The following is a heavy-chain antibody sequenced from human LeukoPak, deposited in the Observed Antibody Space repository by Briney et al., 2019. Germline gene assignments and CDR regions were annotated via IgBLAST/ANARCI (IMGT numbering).Heavy chain of an antibody. V-gene: IGHV3-21*01. Sequence: GGSLRLSCAASGFTFSAYWMHWVRQAPGKGLEWVSSISSSSSYIYYADSVKGRFTISRDNAKNSLYLQMNSLRAEDTAVYYCARDGHYGDYPRWFDPWGQGTLVTVSS. CDR1: GFTFSAYW. CDR3: ARDGHYGDYPRWFDP. D-gene: IGHD4-17*01. J-gene: IGHJ5*02. CDR2: ISSSSSYI.